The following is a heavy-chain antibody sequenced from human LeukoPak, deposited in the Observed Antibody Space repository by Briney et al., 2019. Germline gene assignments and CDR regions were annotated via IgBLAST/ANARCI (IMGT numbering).Heavy chain of an antibody. J-gene: IGHJ4*02. CDR2: IKQDGSEK. CDR1: GFTFTTYW. D-gene: IGHD3-3*01. V-gene: IGHV3-7*01. CDR3: ASSGIFDDFWSGYNGFDY. Sequence: GGSLRLSCAASGFTFTTYWMSWVRQAPGKGLEWVANIKQDGSEKYYVDSVKGRFTISRDNAKKSLYLQMNSLRAEDTAVYYCASSGIFDDFWSGYNGFDYWGQGTLVTVSS.